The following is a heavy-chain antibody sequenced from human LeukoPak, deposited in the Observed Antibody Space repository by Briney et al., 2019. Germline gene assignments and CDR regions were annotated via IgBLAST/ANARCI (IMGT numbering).Heavy chain of an antibody. CDR3: VKDLSYESSVHVLEY. Sequence: PGGSLRLSCVASGFTFEDYTMHWVRQAPGKTLEWVSLISWDGTTYYTDSVKGRFTISRDNSKNSLYLQMDTLRSEDTAFYYCVKDLSYESSVHVLEYWGQGTLVTVSS. V-gene: IGHV3-43*01. D-gene: IGHD3-22*01. CDR2: ISWDGTT. CDR1: GFTFEDYT. J-gene: IGHJ4*02.